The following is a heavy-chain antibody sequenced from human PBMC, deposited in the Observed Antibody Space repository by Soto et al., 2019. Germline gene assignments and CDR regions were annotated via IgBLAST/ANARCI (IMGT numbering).Heavy chain of an antibody. Sequence: QVQLQESGPGLVKPSQTLSLTCTVPGGSISSGDYYWSWIRQHPGKGLEWIGHIYNSGSTYYNPSLSESVAISGHTFKIRFTQTLGSGGTPAPAVVSGASVSSRRAPRSVRGGRDPWG. D-gene: IGHD3-10*01. J-gene: IGHJ5*02. CDR2: IYNSGST. CDR3: ASVSSRRAPRSVRGGRDP. CDR1: GGSISSGDYY. V-gene: IGHV4-31*03.